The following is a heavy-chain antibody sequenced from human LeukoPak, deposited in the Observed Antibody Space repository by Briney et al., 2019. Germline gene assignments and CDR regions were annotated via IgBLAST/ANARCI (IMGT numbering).Heavy chain of an antibody. Sequence: SETLSLTCTVSGASINSSYWSWIRQPPGKGLEWIGYIYYSGNTNHNPSLKSRVTMSVNTSKNQFSLKLSSVTAADTAVYYCARDTMVNYGLDIWGQGTMVTDSS. D-gene: IGHD3-10*01. J-gene: IGHJ3*02. CDR3: ARDTMVNYGLDI. V-gene: IGHV4-59*01. CDR2: IYYSGNT. CDR1: GASINSSY.